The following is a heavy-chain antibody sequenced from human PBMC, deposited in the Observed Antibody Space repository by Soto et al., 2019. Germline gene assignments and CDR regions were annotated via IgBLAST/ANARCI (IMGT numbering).Heavy chain of an antibody. Sequence: GGSLRLSCAASGFTFSSYWMHWVRQAPGKGLVWVSRINSDGSSTSYADSVKGRFAISRDNAKNTLYLQMNSLRAEDTAVYYCAREVIAVAGTSWGWFDPWGQGTLVTVSS. CDR3: AREVIAVAGTSWGWFDP. J-gene: IGHJ5*02. CDR1: GFTFSSYW. V-gene: IGHV3-74*01. CDR2: INSDGSST. D-gene: IGHD6-19*01.